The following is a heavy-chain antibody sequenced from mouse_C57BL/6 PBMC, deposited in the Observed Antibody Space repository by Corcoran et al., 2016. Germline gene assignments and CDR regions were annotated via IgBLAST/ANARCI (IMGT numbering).Heavy chain of an antibody. D-gene: IGHD2-5*01. Sequence: EVQLQQSGPELVKPGASVKISCKASGYTFTDYYMNWVKQSHGKSLEWIGDINPNNGGTSYNQKFKGKATLTVDKSSSTAYMELRSLTSEDSAVYYCARSLVYSNYEDYWGQGTILTVSS. CDR1: GYTFTDYY. CDR2: INPNNGGT. J-gene: IGHJ2*01. V-gene: IGHV1-26*01. CDR3: ARSLVYSNYEDY.